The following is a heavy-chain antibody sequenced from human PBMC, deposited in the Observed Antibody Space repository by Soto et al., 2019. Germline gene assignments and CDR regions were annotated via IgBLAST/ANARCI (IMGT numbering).Heavy chain of an antibody. Sequence: ASVKVSCKASGYTFTSYGISWVRQAPGQGLEWMGWISAYNGNTNYAQKLQGRVTMTTDTSTSTAYMELRSLRSDDTAVYYCARDWTGYCSGGSCSSNWLDPWGQGTLVTVSS. CDR1: GYTFTSYG. J-gene: IGHJ5*02. V-gene: IGHV1-18*01. CDR3: ARDWTGYCSGGSCSSNWLDP. D-gene: IGHD2-15*01. CDR2: ISAYNGNT.